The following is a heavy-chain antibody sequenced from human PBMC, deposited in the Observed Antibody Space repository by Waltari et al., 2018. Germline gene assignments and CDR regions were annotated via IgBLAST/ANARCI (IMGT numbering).Heavy chain of an antibody. CDR3: AGGAGWLADH. V-gene: IGHV3-7*01. CDR2: INQDGGEK. Sequence: ELQLVESGGGSLQPGGSLRLSCAPPGFTFSGGWMCWVRRAPGKGPGGVANINQDGGEKFYEGAVSGRFPASGDNAKSSLFLQMGGRRADGTAVYYCAGGAGWLADHWGQGTVVTVSS. J-gene: IGHJ5*02. CDR1: GFTFSGGW. D-gene: IGHD6-19*01.